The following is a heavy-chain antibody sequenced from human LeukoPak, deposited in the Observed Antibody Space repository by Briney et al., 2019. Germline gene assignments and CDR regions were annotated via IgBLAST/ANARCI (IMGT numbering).Heavy chain of an antibody. J-gene: IGHJ4*02. Sequence: SETLSLTCTVSGGSMSSSSYYWGWVRQPPGKALEWIGNIFYSGSTYYNPSLKSRVTISVDTSKNQFSLKLSSVTAADTAVYYCARDYYDSSGYCPLYYWGQGTLVTVSS. CDR2: IFYSGST. D-gene: IGHD3-22*01. CDR3: ARDYYDSSGYCPLYY. CDR1: GGSMSSSSYY. V-gene: IGHV4-39*07.